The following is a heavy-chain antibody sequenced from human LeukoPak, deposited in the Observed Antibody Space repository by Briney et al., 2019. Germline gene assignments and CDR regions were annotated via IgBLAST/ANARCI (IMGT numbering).Heavy chain of an antibody. V-gene: IGHV1-3*01. CDR1: GYTFTSYA. Sequence: ASVEVSCKASGYTFTSYAMHWVRQAPGQRLEWMGWINAGNGNTKYSQKFQGRVTITRDTSASTAYMELSSLRSEDTAVYYCAREGDTAMVTFDYWGQGTLVTVSS. CDR2: INAGNGNT. D-gene: IGHD5-18*01. J-gene: IGHJ4*02. CDR3: AREGDTAMVTFDY.